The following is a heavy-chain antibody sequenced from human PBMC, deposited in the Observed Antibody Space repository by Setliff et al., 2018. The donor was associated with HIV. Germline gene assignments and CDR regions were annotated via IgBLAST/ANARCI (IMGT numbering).Heavy chain of an antibody. CDR1: GYTFTGYY. V-gene: IGHV1-46*01. J-gene: IGHJ4*02. CDR3: ASAPLTTVTTGPRYYLDY. Sequence: ASVKVSCKASGYTFTGYYMHWVRQAPGQGLEWMGIINPSGGITTYAQKFQGRVTVTKDTSTSTVYMELRSIRSEDTAVYFCASAPLTTVTTGPRYYLDYWGQGTLVTVSS. CDR2: INPSGGIT. D-gene: IGHD4-17*01.